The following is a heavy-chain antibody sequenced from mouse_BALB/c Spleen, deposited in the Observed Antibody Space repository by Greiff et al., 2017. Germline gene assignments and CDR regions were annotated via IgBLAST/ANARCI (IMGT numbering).Heavy chain of an antibody. CDR3: ARDDGGYYPAY. CDR2: ISSGGSYT. CDR1: GFTFSSYA. D-gene: IGHD2-3*01. Sequence: EVMLVESGGGLVKPGGSLKLSCAASGFTFSSYAMSWVRQSPEKRLEWVAEISSGGSYTYYPDTVTGRFTISRDNAKNTLYLEMSSLRSEDTAMYYCARDDGGYYPAYWGQGTLVTVSA. J-gene: IGHJ3*01. V-gene: IGHV5-9-4*01.